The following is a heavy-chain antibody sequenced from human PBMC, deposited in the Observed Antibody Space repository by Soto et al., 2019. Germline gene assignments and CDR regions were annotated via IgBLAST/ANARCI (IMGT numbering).Heavy chain of an antibody. D-gene: IGHD1-7*01. CDR3: ARDSLTGNYFDP. CDR2: IYHSGYT. V-gene: IGHV4-30-2*01. Sequence: QMRLQESGSGLVKPSQTLSLTCAVSGGSISSGGYAWNWIRQPPGKGLEWIGYIYHSGYTSYNPSLKNRVTIPVDKSKNQFSLTLSFVTAADTAVYYCARDSLTGNYFDPWGQGTLVTVSS. CDR1: GGSISSGGYA. J-gene: IGHJ5*02.